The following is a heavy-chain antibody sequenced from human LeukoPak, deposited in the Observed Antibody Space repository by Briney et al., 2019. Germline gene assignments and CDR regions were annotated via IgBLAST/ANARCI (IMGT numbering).Heavy chain of an antibody. J-gene: IGHJ6*02. V-gene: IGHV1-8*01. Sequence: GASVKVSCKASGYTFTSYDINWVRQATGQELEWMGWMNPNSGNTGYAQKFQGRVTMTRNTSISTAYMELSSLRSEDTAVYYCARGRYSYGKHYYYYGMDVWGQGTTVTVSS. D-gene: IGHD5-18*01. CDR3: ARGRYSYGKHYYYYGMDV. CDR2: MNPNSGNT. CDR1: GYTFTSYD.